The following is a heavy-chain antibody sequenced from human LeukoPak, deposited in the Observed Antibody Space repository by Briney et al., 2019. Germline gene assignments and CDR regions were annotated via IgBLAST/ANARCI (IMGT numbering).Heavy chain of an antibody. CDR2: INHSGST. CDR3: ARDLGSGSYRRMDV. V-gene: IGHV4-34*01. CDR1: GGSFSGYY. D-gene: IGHD3-10*01. Sequence: SETLSLTCAVYGGSFSGYYWSWIRQPPGKGLEWIGEINHSGSTNYNPSLKSRVTISVDTSKNQFSLKLSSVTAADTAVYYCARDLGSGSYRRMDVWGQGTTVTVSS. J-gene: IGHJ6*02.